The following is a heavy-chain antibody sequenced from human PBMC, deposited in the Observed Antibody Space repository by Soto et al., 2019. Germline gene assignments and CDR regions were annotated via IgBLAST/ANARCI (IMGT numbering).Heavy chain of an antibody. CDR1: GFTFSSYD. CDR2: IGTAGDT. Sequence: EVQLVESGGGLVQPGGSLRLSCAASGFTFSSYDMHWVRKATGKGLEWVSAIGTAGDTYYPGSVKGRFTISRENAKNSLYLQMNSLRAGDTAVYYCARGLRGYSSGPDYWGQGTLVTVSS. D-gene: IGHD6-19*01. CDR3: ARGLRGYSSGPDY. V-gene: IGHV3-13*04. J-gene: IGHJ4*02.